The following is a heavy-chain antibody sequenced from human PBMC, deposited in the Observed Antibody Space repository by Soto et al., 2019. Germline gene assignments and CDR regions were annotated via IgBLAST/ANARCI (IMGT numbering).Heavy chain of an antibody. J-gene: IGHJ5*02. Sequence: SETLSLTCTVSGGAVSSGTYYWSWIRQPPGKGLEWIGHIYFTGSTNYNPSLKSRVTMSLDTSRDQFSLKLSSVTAADTAVYYCTRGPPRVQWFDPWGLGTLVTVSS. CDR3: TRGPPRVQWFDP. V-gene: IGHV4-61*01. CDR1: GGAVSSGTYY. CDR2: IYFTGST.